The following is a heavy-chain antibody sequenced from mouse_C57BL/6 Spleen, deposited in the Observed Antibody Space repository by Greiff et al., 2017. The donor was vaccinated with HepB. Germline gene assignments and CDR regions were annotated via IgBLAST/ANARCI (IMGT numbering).Heavy chain of an antibody. CDR2: INPSNGGT. V-gene: IGHV1-53*01. Sequence: QVQLQQPGTELVKPGASVKLSCKASGYTFTSYWMHWVKQSPGKGLEWIGNINPSNGGTNYNEKFKSKATLTVDKSTSTAYMQLSSLTSEDSAVYYCAEGNGYYAMDYWGQGTSVTVSS. CDR1: GYTFTSYW. CDR3: AEGNGYYAMDY. J-gene: IGHJ4*01.